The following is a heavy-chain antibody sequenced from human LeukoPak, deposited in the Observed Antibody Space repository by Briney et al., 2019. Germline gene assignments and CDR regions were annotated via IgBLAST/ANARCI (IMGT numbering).Heavy chain of an antibody. Sequence: SETLSLTCTVSGGSISSSSYYWGWIRQPPGKGLEWIGSIYYSGSTYYNPSLKSRVTISVDTSKNQFSLKLSSVTAADTAVYYCARDGEGIAAANFDYWGQGTLVTVSS. CDR3: ARDGEGIAAANFDY. D-gene: IGHD6-13*01. CDR1: GGSISSSSYY. CDR2: IYYSGST. J-gene: IGHJ4*02. V-gene: IGHV4-39*07.